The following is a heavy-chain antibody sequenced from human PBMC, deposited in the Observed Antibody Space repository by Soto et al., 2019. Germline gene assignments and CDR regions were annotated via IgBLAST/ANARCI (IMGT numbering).Heavy chain of an antibody. CDR2: IYPGDSDT. Sequence: GEPLTICCKRSRYSFTSYWFGWERQMPGRGLEGMGIIYPGDSDTRYSPSFQGQVTISADESISTAYLQWSSLRASDTAMSYCAGFFVGPGATTPHYWGQGSLVNVSS. CDR3: AGFFVGPGATTPHY. V-gene: IGHV5-51*01. J-gene: IGHJ4*02. CDR1: RYSFTSYW. D-gene: IGHD1-26*01.